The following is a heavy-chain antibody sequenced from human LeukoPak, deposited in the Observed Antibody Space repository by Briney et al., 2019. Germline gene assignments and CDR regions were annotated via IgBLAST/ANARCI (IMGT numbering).Heavy chain of an antibody. J-gene: IGHJ6*03. CDR3: ARLRAAAGHYYYYYMDV. CDR1: GGSISSYY. Sequence: SETLSLTCTVSGGSISSYYWSWIRQPPGKGLEWIGYIYTSGSTNYNPSLKSRVTISVDTSKNQFSLKLSSVTAADTTVYYCARLRAAAGHYYYYYMDVWGKGTTVTVSS. D-gene: IGHD6-13*01. CDR2: IYTSGST. V-gene: IGHV4-4*09.